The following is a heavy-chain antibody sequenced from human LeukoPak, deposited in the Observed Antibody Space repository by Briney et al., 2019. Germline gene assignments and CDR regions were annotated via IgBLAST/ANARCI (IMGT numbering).Heavy chain of an antibody. CDR2: IYYSGST. D-gene: IGHD6-13*01. J-gene: IGHJ2*01. CDR1: GGSISSSSYY. CDR3: ARVSSSSWYRGGDWYFDL. V-gene: IGHV4-39*07. Sequence: SETLSLTCTVSGGSISSSSYYWGWIRQPPGKGLEWIGSIYYSGSTYYNPSLKSRVTISVDTSKNQFSLKLSSVTAADTAVYYCARVSSSSWYRGGDWYFDLWGRGTLVTVSS.